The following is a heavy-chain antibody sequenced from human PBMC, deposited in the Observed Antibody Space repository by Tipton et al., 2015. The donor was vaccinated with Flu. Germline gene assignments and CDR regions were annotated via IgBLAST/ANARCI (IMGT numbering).Heavy chain of an antibody. V-gene: IGHV3-7*03. D-gene: IGHD2-21*01. CDR3: ARQLGGGDCY. CDR2: IKQDGSKE. CDR1: GFTFSSHW. J-gene: IGHJ4*02. Sequence: GSLRLSCVASGFTFSSHWMSWVRQAPGKGLEWVANIKQDGSKEYYVDSVKGRFTISRDNAKNSLYLQMNSLRAEDTAVYYCARQLGGGDCYWGQGTLVTVSS.